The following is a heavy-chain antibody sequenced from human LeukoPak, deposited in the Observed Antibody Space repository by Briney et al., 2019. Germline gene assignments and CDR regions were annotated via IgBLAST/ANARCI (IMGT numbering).Heavy chain of an antibody. D-gene: IGHD2-15*01. CDR1: GYSFTSYW. CDR2: IYPGDSDT. V-gene: IGHV5-51*01. J-gene: IGHJ4*02. CDR3: ARHPYCSGGSCYVSDY. Sequence: GESLKISCQGSGYSFTSYWIGWVRQMPGKGLEWMGLIYPGDSDTRYSPSFQGQVTISADKSISTAYLQWSSLKASDTAMYYCARHPYCSGGSCYVSDYWGQGTLVTVSS.